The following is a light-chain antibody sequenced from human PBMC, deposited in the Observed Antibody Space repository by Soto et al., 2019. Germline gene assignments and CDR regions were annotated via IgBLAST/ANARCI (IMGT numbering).Light chain of an antibody. CDR2: GAS. V-gene: IGKV3-20*01. CDR3: QQYEAVVT. J-gene: IGKJ1*01. Sequence: TQSPSSLSASVGDSVTITCRASQNIKTYFAWYQQKPGRALRLLIDGASTRATGIPDRFSGSGSGTDFTLTISRLEPEDVAVYYCQQYEAVVTFGQGTKVDIK. CDR1: QNIKTY.